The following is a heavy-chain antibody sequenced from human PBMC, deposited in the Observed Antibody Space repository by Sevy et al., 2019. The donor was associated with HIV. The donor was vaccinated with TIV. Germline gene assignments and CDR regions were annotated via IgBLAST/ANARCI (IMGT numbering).Heavy chain of an antibody. CDR2: ISGSGGRT. V-gene: IGHV3-23*01. CDR1: GFTFGTYA. D-gene: IGHD3-22*01. Sequence: GESLKISCAASGFTFGTYAMSWVRQAPGKGLEWVSTISGSGGRTYYAASVKGGFTISRDTSKNTLYLQMNGLRAEDTAVYYCAKAVYASKVVVTNGFDYWGQGTLVTVSS. CDR3: AKAVYASKVVVTNGFDY. J-gene: IGHJ4*02.